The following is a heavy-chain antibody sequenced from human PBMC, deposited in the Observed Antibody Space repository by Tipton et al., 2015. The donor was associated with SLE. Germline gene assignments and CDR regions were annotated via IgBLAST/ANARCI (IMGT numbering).Heavy chain of an antibody. D-gene: IGHD3-16*01. CDR1: GFSFRSFE. CDR2: ISYDGSNK. Sequence: SLRLSCAGSGFSFRSFEMNWVRQAPGKGLEWVAVISYDGSNKYYADSVKGRFTISRDNSKNTLYLQMNSLRAEDTAVYYCARELIPLYGMDVWGQGTTVTVSS. CDR3: ARELIPLYGMDV. J-gene: IGHJ6*02. V-gene: IGHV3-30*04.